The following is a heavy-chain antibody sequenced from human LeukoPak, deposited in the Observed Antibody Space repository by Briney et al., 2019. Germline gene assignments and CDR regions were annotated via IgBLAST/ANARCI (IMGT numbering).Heavy chain of an antibody. V-gene: IGHV4-34*01. CDR2: INHSGST. D-gene: IGHD5-18*01. Sequence: SETLSLTCGVYGGSFRDYYWSWIRQPPGKGLEWIGEINHSGSTNYNPSLKSRVTISVDTSKNQFSLKVNSVTAADTAVYYCARRGYTYGWGWFDPWGQGTLVTVSS. J-gene: IGHJ5*02. CDR1: GGSFRDYY. CDR3: ARRGYTYGWGWFDP.